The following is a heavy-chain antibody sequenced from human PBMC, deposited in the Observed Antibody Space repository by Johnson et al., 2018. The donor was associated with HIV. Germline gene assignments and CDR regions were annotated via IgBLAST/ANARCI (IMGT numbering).Heavy chain of an antibody. V-gene: IGHV3-11*04. CDR2: ISSSGSTI. CDR3: AKGIAAPHDAFDI. CDR1: GFIFSDYY. D-gene: IGHD6-6*01. J-gene: IGHJ3*02. Sequence: QVQLVESWGGLVKPGGSLRLSCAASGFIFSDYYMSWIRQAPGKGLEWVSYISSSGSTIYYADSVKGRFTISRDNAKNSLYLQMNSLIAEDTAVYYCAKGIAAPHDAFDIWGQGTMVTVSS.